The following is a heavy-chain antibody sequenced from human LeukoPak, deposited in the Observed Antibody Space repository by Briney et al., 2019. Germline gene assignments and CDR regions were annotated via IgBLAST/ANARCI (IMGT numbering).Heavy chain of an antibody. CDR3: ARHPYGLVREAFFDP. Sequence: SETLSLXCAVSGDSISSDNCWGWIRQPPGKGLEWIGSVCRNGDTNYNPPLKSRVTISIDTSKNQFSLKLTSVTAADTAVYYCARHPYGLVREAFFDPWGQGTLVTVSS. J-gene: IGHJ5*02. V-gene: IGHV4-38-2*01. CDR2: VCRNGDT. D-gene: IGHD6-19*01. CDR1: GDSISSDNC.